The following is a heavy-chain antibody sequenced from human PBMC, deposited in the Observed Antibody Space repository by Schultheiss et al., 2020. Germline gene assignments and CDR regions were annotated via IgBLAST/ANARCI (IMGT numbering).Heavy chain of an antibody. D-gene: IGHD3/OR15-3a*01. CDR1: GFTFSSYG. CDR3: ARVRGEAEDF. J-gene: IGHJ3*01. Sequence: GGSLRLSCAASGFTFSSYGMHWVRQAPGKGLEWVSYISSSSSYTNYADSVKGRFTISRDNSKNTLYLQMNSLRAEDTAVYYCARVRGEAEDFWGQGTMVTVSS. CDR2: ISSSSSYT. V-gene: IGHV3-21*05.